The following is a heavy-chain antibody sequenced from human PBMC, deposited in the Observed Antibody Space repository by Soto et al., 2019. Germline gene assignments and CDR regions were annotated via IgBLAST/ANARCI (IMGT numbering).Heavy chain of an antibody. CDR1: GFTFSRYA. J-gene: IGHJ4*02. CDR2: ISYDGSEK. CDR3: AREVGGSSPPG. D-gene: IGHD6-6*01. V-gene: IGHV3-30-3*01. Sequence: QVQLVESGGGVVQPGRSLRLSCAASGFTFSRYAMHWVRQASVKGLEWVAVISYDGSEKYYADSVKGRFTISRDSSKNTLYLQMNSLGPEDTAVYYCAREVGGSSPPGWGQGTLVTVSS.